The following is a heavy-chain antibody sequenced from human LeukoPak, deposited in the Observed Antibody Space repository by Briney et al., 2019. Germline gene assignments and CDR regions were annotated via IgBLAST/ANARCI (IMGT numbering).Heavy chain of an antibody. V-gene: IGHV3-21*01. CDR1: GFTFSSYS. J-gene: IGHJ5*02. CDR3: ARDSIAVAGYNWFDP. CDR2: ISSSSSYI. D-gene: IGHD6-19*01. Sequence: PGGSLRLSCAASGFTFSSYSMNWVRQAPGKGLEWVSSISSSSSYIYYADSVKGRFTISRDNAKNSLYLQMNSLRAEDTAVYYCARDSIAVAGYNWFDPWGQGTLVTVSS.